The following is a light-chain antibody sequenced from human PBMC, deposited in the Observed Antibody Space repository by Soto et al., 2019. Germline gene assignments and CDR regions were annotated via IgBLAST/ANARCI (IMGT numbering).Light chain of an antibody. Sequence: DIQMTQSPSTLSASVGDRVTITCRAIQSISSWLAWYQQKPGKAPKLLIYDASSLESGVPSRFSGSGSGTEFTLTISSLQPDDFATYHCQQYNSYSPPWTFGQGTKVDIK. V-gene: IGKV1-5*01. J-gene: IGKJ1*01. CDR3: QQYNSYSPPWT. CDR1: QSISSW. CDR2: DAS.